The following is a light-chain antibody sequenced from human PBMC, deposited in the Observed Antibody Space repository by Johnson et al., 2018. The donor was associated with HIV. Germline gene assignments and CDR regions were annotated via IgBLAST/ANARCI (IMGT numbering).Light chain of an antibody. CDR1: SSNIGNNY. J-gene: IGLJ1*01. V-gene: IGLV1-51*01. Sequence: QPVLTQPPSVSAAPGQKVTISCSGSSSNIGNNYVSWYQQLPGTVPKLLIYDNNKRPSGIPDRFSGSKSGTSATLGITGLQTGDEADYYCGTWDSSLSAGYVFGTGTKVTVL. CDR2: DNN. CDR3: GTWDSSLSAGYV.